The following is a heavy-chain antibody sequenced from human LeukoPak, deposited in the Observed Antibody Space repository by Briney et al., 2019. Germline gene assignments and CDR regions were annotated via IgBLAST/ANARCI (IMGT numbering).Heavy chain of an antibody. D-gene: IGHD6-19*01. V-gene: IGHV1-2*06. J-gene: IGHJ4*02. CDR3: ARDFPSPGISVADDY. Sequence: GASVKVSCRASGYTFTGYYMFLLRQAPGQGLEWMGRINPNSGGTKYAQKFQGRVTMTRDTSITTAYMELSSLSSDDTAVYYCARDFPSPGISVADDYWGQGTLVTVSS. CDR2: INPNSGGT. CDR1: GYTFTGYY.